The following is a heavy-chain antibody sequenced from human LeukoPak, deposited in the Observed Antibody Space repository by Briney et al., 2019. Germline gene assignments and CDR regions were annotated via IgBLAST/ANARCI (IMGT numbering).Heavy chain of an antibody. CDR2: ISSGGTYK. D-gene: IGHD4-17*01. V-gene: IGHV3-21*01. CDR3: ARPTTVTTISADTFDI. CDR1: GFTFSSYS. J-gene: IGHJ3*02. Sequence: GGSLRLSCAASGFTFSSYSMNWVRQAPGKGLEWVSSISSGGTYKYYADSVKGRFTISRDNAQNSLYLQMNSLRAEDSSVYYCARPTTVTTISADTFDIWGQGTMVTVSS.